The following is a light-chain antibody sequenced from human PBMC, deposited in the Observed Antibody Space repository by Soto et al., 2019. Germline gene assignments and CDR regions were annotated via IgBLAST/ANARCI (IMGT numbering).Light chain of an antibody. J-gene: IGLJ1*01. V-gene: IGLV2-23*01. CDR3: CSYAGRSTYV. CDR1: SSDVGSYNR. CDR2: EGN. Sequence: QSALTQPASVSGSPGQSITISCTGTSSDVGSYNRVSWYQQLPGKAPKLMIYEGNKRPSGVSNRFAGSKSGNTASLTISGLQAEDEADYYCCSYAGRSTYVFGTGTKLTVL.